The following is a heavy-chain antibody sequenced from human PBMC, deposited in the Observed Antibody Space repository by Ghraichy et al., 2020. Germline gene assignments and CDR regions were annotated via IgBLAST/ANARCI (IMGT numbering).Heavy chain of an antibody. Sequence: GGSLRLSCTAAGSTVCDFAMSWFRQAPGKGLEWVGFIRSKAYAATTEYAASVKGRFTISRDDSKTIAYLQMNSLKTEDTAVYYCTRALYYYGSGSFYNGMYYFDYWGQGTLITVSS. D-gene: IGHD3-10*01. J-gene: IGHJ4*02. CDR1: GSTVCDFA. CDR3: TRALYYYGSGSFYNGMYYFDY. CDR2: IRSKAYAATT. V-gene: IGHV3-49*03.